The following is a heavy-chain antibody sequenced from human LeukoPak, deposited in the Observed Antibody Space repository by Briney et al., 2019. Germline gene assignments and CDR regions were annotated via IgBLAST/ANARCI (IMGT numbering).Heavy chain of an antibody. CDR1: GFTFSSYA. J-gene: IGHJ4*02. CDR3: TRVFPDITVSGTADY. Sequence: GGSLRLSCAASGFTFSSYAMSWVRQAPGKGLEWVSAISGSGGSTYYADSVKGRFTISRDNSKNTLYLQMNSLRAEDTAVYYCTRVFPDITVSGTADYWGQGTLVIVSS. V-gene: IGHV3-23*01. CDR2: ISGSGGST. D-gene: IGHD6-19*01.